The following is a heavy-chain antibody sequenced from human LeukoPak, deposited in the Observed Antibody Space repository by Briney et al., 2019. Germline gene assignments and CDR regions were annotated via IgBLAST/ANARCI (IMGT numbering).Heavy chain of an antibody. V-gene: IGHV4-4*02. CDR3: AGHRRSGYYTFDY. Sequence: SGTLSLTCAVSGGSISSSNWWSWVRQPPGKGLEWIGEIYHSGSTNYNPSLKSRVTISVDKSKNQFSLKLSSVTAADTAVYYCAGHRRSGYYTFDYWGQGTLVTVSS. CDR1: GGSISSSNW. CDR2: IYHSGST. D-gene: IGHD3-3*01. J-gene: IGHJ4*02.